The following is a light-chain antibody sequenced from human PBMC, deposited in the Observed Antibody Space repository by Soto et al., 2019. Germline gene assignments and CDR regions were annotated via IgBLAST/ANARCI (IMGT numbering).Light chain of an antibody. CDR3: QQYDDWPET. CDR2: DAS. Sequence: EKVMTQSPATLSVSPGERATLSCRASQSVSSNLAWYQQKPGQAPRLLIYDASTRATGIPARFSGSGSGTEFTLTISSLQSEYLAVYYCQQYDDWPETFGQGT. CDR1: QSVSSN. J-gene: IGKJ1*01. V-gene: IGKV3-15*01.